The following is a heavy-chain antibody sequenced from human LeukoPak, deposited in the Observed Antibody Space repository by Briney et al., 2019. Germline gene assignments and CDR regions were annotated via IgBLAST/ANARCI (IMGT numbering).Heavy chain of an antibody. V-gene: IGHV1-18*01. J-gene: IGHJ4*02. D-gene: IGHD4/OR15-4a*01. CDR2: ISAYDGNT. CDR1: GYTFTSYG. Sequence: ASVKVSCKSSGYTFTSYGFSWVRQAPGQGLEWMGWISAYDGNTNYAQKLQGRVTMTTDTSTSTVYMELTSLRSDDTAVYYCARMGDYHLVSFLDYWGQGTLVTVSS. CDR3: ARMGDYHLVSFLDY.